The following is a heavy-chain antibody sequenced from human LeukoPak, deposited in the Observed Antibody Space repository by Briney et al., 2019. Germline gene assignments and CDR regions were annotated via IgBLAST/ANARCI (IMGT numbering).Heavy chain of an antibody. J-gene: IGHJ4*02. V-gene: IGHV3-53*01. CDR3: ARWFIGYGDYYFDY. CDR1: GFTVSSNY. Sequence: PGGSLRLSCAASGFTVSSNYMSWVRQAPGKGLEWVSVIYSGGSTYYADSVKGRFTISRDNSKNTLYLQMNSLRAEDTAVYYCARWFIGYGDYYFDYWGQGTLVTVSS. CDR2: IYSGGST. D-gene: IGHD4-17*01.